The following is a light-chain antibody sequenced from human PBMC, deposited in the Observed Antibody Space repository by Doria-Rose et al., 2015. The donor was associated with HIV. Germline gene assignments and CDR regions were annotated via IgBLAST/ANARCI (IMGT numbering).Light chain of an antibody. CDR3: QQYYDTPS. Sequence: DIRMTQSPESLGMSLGERATLSCKSNQSLLYTSKNYLAWYQQKPGQPPKLLIYWASTRQSGVPARFSGSGSGTDSTLTISSLEAEDVAVYYCQQYYDTPSFGPGTTVDIK. V-gene: IGKV4-1*01. J-gene: IGKJ3*01. CDR2: WAS. CDR1: QSLLYTSKNY.